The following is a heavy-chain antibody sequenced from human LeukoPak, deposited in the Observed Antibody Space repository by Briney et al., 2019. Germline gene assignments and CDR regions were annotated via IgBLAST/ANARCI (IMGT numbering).Heavy chain of an antibody. CDR3: ARDLGYCSTTNCSPWFDP. J-gene: IGHJ5*02. Sequence: SSETLSLTCTVSGGSVSSDNYYWSWIRQPPGKGLEWIGYIYYSGNTNYNPSLKSRVTISVDTSKNQFSLKLNSVTAADTAVYYCARDLGYCSTTNCSPWFDPWGQGTLVTVSS. D-gene: IGHD2-2*01. CDR2: IYYSGNT. V-gene: IGHV4-61*01. CDR1: GGSVSSDNYY.